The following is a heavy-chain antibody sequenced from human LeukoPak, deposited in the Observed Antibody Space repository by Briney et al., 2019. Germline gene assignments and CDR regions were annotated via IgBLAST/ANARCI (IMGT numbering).Heavy chain of an antibody. D-gene: IGHD2-2*01. Sequence: GGSLRLSCAASGFTFSSYGMHWVRQAPGKGLEWVAFIRYDGSNKYYADSVKGRFTISRDNSKNTLYLQMNSLRAEDTAVYYCARDLGPAATEFDYWGQGTLVTVSS. CDR2: IRYDGSNK. CDR3: ARDLGPAATEFDY. CDR1: GFTFSSYG. V-gene: IGHV3-30*02. J-gene: IGHJ4*02.